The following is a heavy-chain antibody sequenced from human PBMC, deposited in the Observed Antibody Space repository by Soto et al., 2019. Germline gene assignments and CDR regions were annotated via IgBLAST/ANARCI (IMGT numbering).Heavy chain of an antibody. CDR2: MDPNRGST. CDR3: SRERKFDFWRQGLDV. J-gene: IGHJ6*02. V-gene: IGHV1-8*02. CDR1: GDAFTGYY. D-gene: IGHD3-3*01. Sequence: ASVKVSSNAAGDAFTGYYMHCVLQAPGQALDWXGWMDPNRGSTGHAQNFQRRVTMTRNISINTANMELSSLRSEDTDVYYCSRERKFDFWRQGLDVWGQGTTVTVSS.